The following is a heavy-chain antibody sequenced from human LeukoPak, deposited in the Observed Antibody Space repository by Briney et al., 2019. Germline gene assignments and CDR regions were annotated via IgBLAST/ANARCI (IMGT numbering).Heavy chain of an antibody. J-gene: IGHJ4*02. Sequence: ASVKVSCKASGGTFSSYAISWVRQAPGQGLEWMGIINPSAGSASYAQKFQGRVSMTRDTSTSTVYMQLSSLRSEDTAIYYCARTHSWGDKGYFDFWGQGTLVTVSS. CDR1: GGTFSSYA. CDR3: ARTHSWGDKGYFDF. V-gene: IGHV1-46*03. D-gene: IGHD7-27*01. CDR2: INPSAGSA.